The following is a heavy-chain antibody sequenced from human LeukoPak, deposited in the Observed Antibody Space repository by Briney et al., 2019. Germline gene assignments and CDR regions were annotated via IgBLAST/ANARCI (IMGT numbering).Heavy chain of an antibody. D-gene: IGHD5-24*01. CDR3: ARKSMATNAFDI. J-gene: IGHJ3*02. V-gene: IGHV3-53*01. Sequence: PGGSLRLSCAASGFTVSSNYMSWVRQAPGKGLEWVSVIYSGGSTYYADSVKGRFTISRDNSKNTLYLQMNSLRAEDTTVYYCARKSMATNAFDIWGQGTMVTVSS. CDR1: GFTVSSNY. CDR2: IYSGGST.